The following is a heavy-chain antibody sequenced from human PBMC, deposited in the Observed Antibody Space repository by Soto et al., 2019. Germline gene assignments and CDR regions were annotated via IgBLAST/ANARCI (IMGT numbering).Heavy chain of an antibody. J-gene: IGHJ4*02. CDR1: GFTFRSYG. V-gene: IGHV3-30*18. CDR3: AKIGQINDCGGDCYVIDY. D-gene: IGHD2-21*02. Sequence: QVQLVESGGGVVQPGRSLRLSCAASGFTFRSYGMHWVRQAPGKGLEWVAVISYDGRNKYYADSVRGRFTISRDNSKNTQYLQMNSLRAEDTAVYYCAKIGQINDCGGDCYVIDYWGQGTLVTVSS. CDR2: ISYDGRNK.